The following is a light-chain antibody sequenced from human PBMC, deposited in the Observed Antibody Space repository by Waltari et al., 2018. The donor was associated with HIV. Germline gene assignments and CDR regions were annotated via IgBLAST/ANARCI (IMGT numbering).Light chain of an antibody. Sequence: QSVLIQPPSASGTPGQRVTISCSGRRSNIGSNSVNWYQQFPGTAPKLLIYSNDRRPSGVPDRFSDSKSGTSASLVINGLQPEDEADYYCSAWDDNLNALFGGGTKLTVL. V-gene: IGLV1-44*01. CDR1: RSNIGSNS. J-gene: IGLJ2*01. CDR3: SAWDDNLNAL. CDR2: SND.